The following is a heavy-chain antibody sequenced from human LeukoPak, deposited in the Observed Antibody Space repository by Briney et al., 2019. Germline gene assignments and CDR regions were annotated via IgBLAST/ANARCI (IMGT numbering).Heavy chain of an antibody. CDR3: ARVGLAGTSLPYFDY. CDR2: IYYSGST. Sequence: SETLSLTCTVSGGSISSYYWSWIRQPPGKGLEWIGYIYYSGSTNYNPSLKSRVTISVDTSKNQFSLKLSSVTAADTAVYYCARVGLAGTSLPYFDYWGQGTLVTVSS. D-gene: IGHD3-10*01. V-gene: IGHV4-59*01. J-gene: IGHJ4*02. CDR1: GGSISSYY.